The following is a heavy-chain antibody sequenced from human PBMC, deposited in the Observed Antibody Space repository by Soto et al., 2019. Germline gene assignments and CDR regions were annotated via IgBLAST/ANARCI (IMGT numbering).Heavy chain of an antibody. V-gene: IGHV3-23*01. CDR1: GFTFSSYA. CDR2: ISGSGGST. Sequence: EVKLLESGGGLVQPGGSLRLSCAASGFTFSSYAMSWVRQAPGKGLEWVSAISGSGGSTYDADSVKGRFTISRDNSKNTLYLQMNSLRAEDTAVYYCAKEVDIVVVVAATLDIWGQVTMVTVSS. J-gene: IGHJ3*02. CDR3: AKEVDIVVVVAATLDI. D-gene: IGHD2-15*01.